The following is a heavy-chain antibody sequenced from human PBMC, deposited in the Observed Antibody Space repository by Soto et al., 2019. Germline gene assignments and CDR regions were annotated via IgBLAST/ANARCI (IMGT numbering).Heavy chain of an antibody. CDR3: SRWDGYGDY. CDR1: GFSVSSYS. J-gene: IGHJ4*02. CDR2: ISVGGDRK. V-gene: IGHV3-23*01. Sequence: DVQLLQSGGDLVQPGGSLRVSCAASGFSVSSYSMTWVRQAPGKGLEYVSGISVGGDRKFYSDSVRGRFTVSRDNSKNILYLQMDILRVDDTAISYCSRWDGYGDYWGQGTLVTVSS. D-gene: IGHD3-16*01.